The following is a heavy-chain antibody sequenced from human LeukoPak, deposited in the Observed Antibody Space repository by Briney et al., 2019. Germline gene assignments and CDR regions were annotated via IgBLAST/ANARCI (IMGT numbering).Heavy chain of an antibody. CDR2: ISSRSHYI. CDR1: GFTFSTYS. V-gene: IGHV3-21*01. Sequence: GGSLRLSCAASGFTFSTYSMNWVRQAPGKGLEWVSSISSRSHYIYYADSVKGRFTISRDNAKNSLYLQMNSLRAEDTAVYYSSGLYNYGMDVWGQGTTVTVSS. CDR3: SGLYNYGMDV. J-gene: IGHJ6*02.